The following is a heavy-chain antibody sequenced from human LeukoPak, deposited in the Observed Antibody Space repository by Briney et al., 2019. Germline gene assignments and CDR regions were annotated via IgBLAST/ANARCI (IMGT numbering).Heavy chain of an antibody. CDR1: GGSISSSNW. CDR2: IYHSGST. V-gene: IGHV4-4*02. Sequence: SGTLSLTCAVSGGSISSSNWWSWVRQPPGKGLEWIGEIYHSGSTNYNPSLKSRVTISVHKSKNQFSLKLSSVTAADTAVYYCARGISSSWYYYWGQGTLVTVSS. D-gene: IGHD6-13*01. J-gene: IGHJ4*02. CDR3: ARGISSSWYYY.